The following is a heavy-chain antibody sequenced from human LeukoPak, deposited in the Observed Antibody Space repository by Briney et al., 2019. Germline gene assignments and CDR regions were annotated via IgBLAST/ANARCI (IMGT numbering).Heavy chain of an antibody. D-gene: IGHD2-2*01. J-gene: IGHJ6*02. Sequence: PGGSLRLSCAASGFTFSDYYMSWIRQAPGKGLEWVAVISYDGSNKYYADSVKGRFTISRDNSKNTLYLQMNSLRAEDTAVYYCATLTSQTPLHWLNYYYYYGMDAWGQGTTVTVSS. CDR3: ATLTSQTPLHWLNYYYYYGMDA. CDR1: GFTFSDYY. V-gene: IGHV3-30*03. CDR2: ISYDGSNK.